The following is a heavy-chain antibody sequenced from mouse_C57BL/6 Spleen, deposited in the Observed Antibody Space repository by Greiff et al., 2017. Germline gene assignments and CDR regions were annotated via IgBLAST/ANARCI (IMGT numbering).Heavy chain of an antibody. D-gene: IGHD1-1*01. CDR1: GYTFTSYW. Sequence: VQLQQSGAELAKPGASVKLSCKASGYTFTSYWMHWVKQRPGQGLEWIGYINPSSGYTKYNQKFKDKATLTADKSSSTAYMQLSSLTYEDSAVYYCARSGITTVVATEAYAMDYWGQGTSVTVSS. J-gene: IGHJ4*01. V-gene: IGHV1-7*01. CDR2: INPSSGYT. CDR3: ARSGITTVVATEAYAMDY.